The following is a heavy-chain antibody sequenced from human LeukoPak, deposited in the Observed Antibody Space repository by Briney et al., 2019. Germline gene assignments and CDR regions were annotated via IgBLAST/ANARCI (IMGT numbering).Heavy chain of an antibody. CDR3: AREFSGTSIAARVFDS. J-gene: IGHJ4*02. D-gene: IGHD6-6*01. CDR2: IHTSGST. V-gene: IGHV4-4*07. CDR1: GGSITSYY. Sequence: SETLSLTCTVSGGSITSYYWSYIRERAGMGLEWIGRIHTSGSTNYNPSLKSRVTMSVDTSKNQFSLKLSSVTAADTAIYYCAREFSGTSIAARVFDSWGQGTLVTVSS.